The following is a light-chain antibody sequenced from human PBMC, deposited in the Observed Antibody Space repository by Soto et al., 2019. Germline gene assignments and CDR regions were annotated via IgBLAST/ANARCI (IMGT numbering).Light chain of an antibody. V-gene: IGKV3-15*01. CDR1: QSVSSY. J-gene: IGKJ1*01. Sequence: EIVLTQSPATLSLSPGERATLSCRASQSVSSYLAWYQQKPGQAPRLIISGVSTRATGVPARFSGSGSGTEFTLTINSLQSEDFAVYYCHQYHYWWTFGQGTKVDIK. CDR2: GVS. CDR3: HQYHYWWT.